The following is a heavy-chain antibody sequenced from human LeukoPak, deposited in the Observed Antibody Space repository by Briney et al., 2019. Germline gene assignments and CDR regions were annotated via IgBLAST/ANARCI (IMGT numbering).Heavy chain of an antibody. CDR3: ARNHYGSVDY. CDR1: GFAFSSYA. Sequence: GGSLRLSCAASGFAFSSYAMSWVRQAPGKGLEWVSTITGSGGNTYYADSVKGRFTISRDNAKNTLYLQMNSLRPEDTAVYYCARNHYGSVDYWGQGTLVTVSS. J-gene: IGHJ4*02. D-gene: IGHD3-10*01. CDR2: ITGSGGNT. V-gene: IGHV3-23*01.